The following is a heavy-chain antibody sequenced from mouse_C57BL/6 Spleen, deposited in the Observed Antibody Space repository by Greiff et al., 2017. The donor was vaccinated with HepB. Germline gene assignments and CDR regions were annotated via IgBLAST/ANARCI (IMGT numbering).Heavy chain of an antibody. J-gene: IGHJ2*01. D-gene: IGHD4-1*01. Sequence: EVKLMESGGDLVKPGGSLKLSCAASGFTFSSYGMSWVRQTPDKRLEWVATISSGGSYTYYPDSVKGRFTISRDNAKNTLYLQMSSLKSEDTAMYYCARRTGVFDYWGQGTTLTVSS. CDR1: GFTFSSYG. CDR3: ARRTGVFDY. V-gene: IGHV5-6*02. CDR2: ISSGGSYT.